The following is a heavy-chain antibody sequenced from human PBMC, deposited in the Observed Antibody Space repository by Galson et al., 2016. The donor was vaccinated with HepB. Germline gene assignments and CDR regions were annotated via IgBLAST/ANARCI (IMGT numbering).Heavy chain of an antibody. CDR2: IYYTENT. CDR3: ATGIVVAGKYYYYYMDV. CDR1: GASISGSEYY. J-gene: IGHJ6*03. D-gene: IGHD6-19*01. Sequence: LSLTCTVSGASISGSEYYWGWIRQPPGRGLEWIGSIYYTENTYYNPSLKSRVTISVDTSKNQFSLRLNSVTAADTGVYYCATGIVVAGKYYYYYMDVWGKGTTVTVSS. V-gene: IGHV4-39*01.